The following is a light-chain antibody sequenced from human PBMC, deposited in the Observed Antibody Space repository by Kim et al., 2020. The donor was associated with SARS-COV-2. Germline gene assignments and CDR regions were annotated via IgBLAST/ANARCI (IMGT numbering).Light chain of an antibody. CDR3: TAWDSSLDAQV. Sequence: QTATLTCTGGNTNVGNQGATWLQQHQGHPPKLLFYRNNNRPSGISERFSASRSGNTASLTITGLQPEDEADYYCTAWDSSLDAQVFGGGTQLTVL. CDR2: RNN. J-gene: IGLJ3*02. CDR1: NTNVGNQG. V-gene: IGLV10-54*04.